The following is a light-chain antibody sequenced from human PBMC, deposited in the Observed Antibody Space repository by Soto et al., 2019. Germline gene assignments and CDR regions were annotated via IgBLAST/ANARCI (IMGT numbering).Light chain of an antibody. Sequence: QSVLTQPASVSGSPGQSITISCTGTSSDVGGYNYVSWYQQHPGKAPKLVIYEVSNRPSGVSNRFSGSKSGNTASLIISGLQDEDEADYYCSSHTSSGTWMFGGGTKVTVL. CDR2: EVS. J-gene: IGLJ3*02. CDR1: SSDVGGYNY. CDR3: SSHTSSGTWM. V-gene: IGLV2-14*01.